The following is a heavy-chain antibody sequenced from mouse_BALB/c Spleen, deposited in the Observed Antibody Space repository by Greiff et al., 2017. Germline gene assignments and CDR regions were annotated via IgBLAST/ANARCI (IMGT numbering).Heavy chain of an antibody. V-gene: IGHV3-6*02. CDR3: ARDEGVRGGLMDY. CDR1: GYSITSGYY. D-gene: IGHD2-14*01. J-gene: IGHJ4*01. CDR2: ISYDGSN. Sequence: EVQLVESGPGLVKPSQSLSLTCSVTGYSITSGYYWNWIRQFPGNKLEWMGYISYDGSNNYNPSLKNRISITRDTSKNQFFLKLNSVTTEDTATYYCARDEGVRGGLMDYWGQGTSVTVSS.